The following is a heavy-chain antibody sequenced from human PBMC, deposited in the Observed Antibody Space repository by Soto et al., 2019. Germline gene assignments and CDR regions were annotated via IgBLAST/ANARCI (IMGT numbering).Heavy chain of an antibody. Sequence: SLKVSCKSSGCTFSSYAISWVRQAPGQGLEWMGGIIPIFGTANYAQKFQGRVTITADESTSTAYMELSSLRSEDTAVYYCARELYSYGGFDYWGQGTLVTVSS. J-gene: IGHJ4*02. CDR2: IIPIFGTA. D-gene: IGHD5-18*01. V-gene: IGHV1-69*13. CDR3: ARELYSYGGFDY. CDR1: GCTFSSYA.